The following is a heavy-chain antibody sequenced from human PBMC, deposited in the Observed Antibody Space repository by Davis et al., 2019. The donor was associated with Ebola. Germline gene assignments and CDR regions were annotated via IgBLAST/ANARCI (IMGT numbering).Heavy chain of an antibody. V-gene: IGHV3-48*03. D-gene: IGHD3-10*01. CDR1: GFTFSSYE. Sequence: GESLKISCAASGFTFSSYEMNWVRQAPGKGLEWVSYISSSGSTIYYADSVKGRFTISRDNSKNSLYLHMNSLRAEDTAVYYCAIEWFGEFIGYWGQGTLVTVSS. CDR3: AIEWFGEFIGY. J-gene: IGHJ4*02. CDR2: ISSSGSTI.